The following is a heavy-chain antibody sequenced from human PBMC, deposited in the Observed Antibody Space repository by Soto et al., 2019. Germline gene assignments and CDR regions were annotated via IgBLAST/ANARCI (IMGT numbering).Heavy chain of an antibody. CDR1: GGSISSGGYY. J-gene: IGHJ4*02. V-gene: IGHV4-31*03. Sequence: QVQLQESGPGLVKPSQTLSLTCTVSGGSISSGGYYWSWIRQHPGKGLEWIGYIYYSGSTYYNPSLKSRVTRSVDTSKHQFSLKVSSVTAADTAVYYCARGRYGSGLTFEDYWGQGTLVTVSS. CDR3: ARGRYGSGLTFEDY. D-gene: IGHD3-10*01. CDR2: IYYSGST.